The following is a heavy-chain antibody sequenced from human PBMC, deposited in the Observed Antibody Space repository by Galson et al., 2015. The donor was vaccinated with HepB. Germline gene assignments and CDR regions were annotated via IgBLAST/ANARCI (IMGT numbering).Heavy chain of an antibody. CDR2: ISGSGGST. CDR1: GFTFSSYA. J-gene: IGHJ6*02. Sequence: SLRLSCAASGFTFSSYAMSWVRQAPGKGLEWVSAISGSGGSTYYADSVKGRFTVSRDNSKNTLYLQMNSLRAEDTAVYYCAREAIGFGELSDLYYYGTDVWGQGTTVTVSS. CDR3: AREAIGFGELSDLYYYGTDV. D-gene: IGHD3-10*01. V-gene: IGHV3-23*01.